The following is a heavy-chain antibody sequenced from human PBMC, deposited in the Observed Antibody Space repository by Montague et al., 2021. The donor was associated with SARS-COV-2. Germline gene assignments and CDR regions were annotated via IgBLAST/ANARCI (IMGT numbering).Heavy chain of an antibody. CDR1: GGSISSSSYY. CDR3: ARLSKTGYPPLYYYYGMDV. D-gene: IGHD3-9*01. CDR2: IYYSGGT. J-gene: IGHJ6*02. Sequence: SETLSLTCTVSGGSISSSSYYWGWIRQPPGKGLEWIGSIYYSGGTYYNPSLKSRVTISVDTSKNQFSLKLSSVTAADTAVYYCARLSKTGYPPLYYYYGMDVWGQGTTVTVSS. V-gene: IGHV4-39*01.